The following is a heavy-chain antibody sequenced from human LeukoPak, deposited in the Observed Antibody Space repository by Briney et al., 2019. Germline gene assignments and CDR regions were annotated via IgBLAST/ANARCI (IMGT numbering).Heavy chain of an antibody. V-gene: IGHV4-39*01. CDR2: IYYSGST. Sequence: SETLSLTCTVSGHSISSSSYHWGWIRQPPGKGLEGIGSIYYSGSTYYNPSLKSRVTISVDNSKNQFALKLSSLTAANTAVYYCARHSGNYGSHPDYWGQGTLVTVSS. CDR3: ARHSGNYGSHPDY. J-gene: IGHJ4*02. D-gene: IGHD3-10*01. CDR1: GHSISSSSYH.